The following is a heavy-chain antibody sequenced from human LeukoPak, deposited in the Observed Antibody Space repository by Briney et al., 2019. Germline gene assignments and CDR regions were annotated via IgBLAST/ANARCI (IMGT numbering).Heavy chain of an antibody. V-gene: IGHV4-59*08. D-gene: IGHD2-15*01. CDR1: GGSISSFY. CDR3: ARHCSGGTCPLSFDAFDI. CDR2: TYNSEST. J-gene: IGHJ3*02. Sequence: SETLSLTCTVSGGSISSFYWSWIRQPPRKGLEWIGYTYNSESTNYNPSLKSGVTISVDTSKNQFSLMLTSVTASDTAMYYRARHCSGGTCPLSFDAFDIWGQGTMVTVSS.